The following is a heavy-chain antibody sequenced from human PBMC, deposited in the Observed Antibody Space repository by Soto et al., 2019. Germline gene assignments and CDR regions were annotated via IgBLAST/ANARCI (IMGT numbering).Heavy chain of an antibody. J-gene: IGHJ4*02. V-gene: IGHV1-69*01. Sequence: QVQLVQSGAELKKPGASVKVSCKASGGTLSDHAINWVRQAPGEGLEWMGGITPMLDTTNYAPKFQGRLTITADDSTGTVYMDLSGLRSDDTAVYYCARAMAGITDYSFDYWGQGSLVTVSS. CDR3: ARAMAGITDYSFDY. D-gene: IGHD3-10*01. CDR2: ITPMLDTT. CDR1: GGTLSDHA.